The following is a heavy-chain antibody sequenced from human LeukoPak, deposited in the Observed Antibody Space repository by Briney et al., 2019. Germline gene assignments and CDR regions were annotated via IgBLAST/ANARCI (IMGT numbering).Heavy chain of an antibody. D-gene: IGHD1-7*01. J-gene: IGHJ4*02. V-gene: IGHV1-69*06. Sequence: ASVKVSCKASGGTFSSYAISWVRQAPGQGLEWMGGIIPIFGTANYAQKFQGRVTITADKSTSPAYMELSSLRSEDTAVYYCARDSGTSVYFDYWGQGTLVTVSS. CDR3: ARDSGTSVYFDY. CDR2: IIPIFGTA. CDR1: GGTFSSYA.